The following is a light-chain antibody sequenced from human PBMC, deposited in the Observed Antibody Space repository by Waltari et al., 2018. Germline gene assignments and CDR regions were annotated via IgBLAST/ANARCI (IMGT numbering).Light chain of an antibody. J-gene: IGKJ4*01. CDR1: QDISSA. CDR2: DAS. CDR3: QQFNSFPLT. V-gene: IGKV1-13*02. Sequence: AIQLTQSPSSLSASVGDQFTITCRASQDISSALAWYQLRPGKAPKFLIYDASILESGVPSRFRGSGSGTDFTLTISSLQPDDFGTYFCQQFNSFPLTFGGGTKVEMK.